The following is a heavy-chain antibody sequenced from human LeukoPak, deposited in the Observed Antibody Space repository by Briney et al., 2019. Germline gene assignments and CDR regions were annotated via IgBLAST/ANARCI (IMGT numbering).Heavy chain of an antibody. Sequence: GGSLRLSCAASGFTFSSYSMNWVRQAPGKGLDWLSYISSSSSTIYYADSVKGRFTISRDNSKNTLYLQMNSLRAEDTAVYYCAKDLTGWSSGWYFDYWGQGTLVTVSS. D-gene: IGHD6-19*01. V-gene: IGHV3-48*01. J-gene: IGHJ4*02. CDR3: AKDLTGWSSGWYFDY. CDR2: ISSSSSTI. CDR1: GFTFSSYS.